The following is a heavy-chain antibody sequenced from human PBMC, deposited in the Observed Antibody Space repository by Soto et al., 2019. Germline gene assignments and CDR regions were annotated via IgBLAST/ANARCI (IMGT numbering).Heavy chain of an antibody. CDR1: GFTFSSYA. CDR3: ARDPMGRYYGSGSYYFDY. CDR2: ISYEGSNK. Sequence: QVQLVESGGGVVQPGRSLRLSCAASGFTFSSYAMHWVRQAPGKGLEWVAVISYEGSNKYYADSVKGRFTISRDNSKNTLYLQMNSLRAEDTAVYYCARDPMGRYYGSGSYYFDYWGQGTMVTVSS. V-gene: IGHV3-30-3*01. J-gene: IGHJ4*02. D-gene: IGHD3-10*01.